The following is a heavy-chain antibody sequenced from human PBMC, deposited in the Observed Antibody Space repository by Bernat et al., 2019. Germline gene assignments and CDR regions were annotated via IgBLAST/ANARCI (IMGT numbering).Heavy chain of an antibody. D-gene: IGHD3-3*01. Sequence: QVQLVQSGSELKKPGASVKVSCKASGYTFTTYAINWVRQAPGQGLEWMGWINTNTGNPTYAQGFTGRFVFSLDTSVSTAYLQISSLKADDTAVYYCARPFWSGPKSDSHEIDYWGQGTLVTVSS. CDR2: INTNTGNP. CDR3: ARPFWSGPKSDSHEIDY. V-gene: IGHV7-4-1*02. J-gene: IGHJ4*02. CDR1: GYTFTTYA.